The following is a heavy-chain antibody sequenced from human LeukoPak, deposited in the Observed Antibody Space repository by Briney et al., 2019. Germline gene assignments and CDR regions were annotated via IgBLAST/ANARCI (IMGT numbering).Heavy chain of an antibody. D-gene: IGHD5-24*01. CDR2: IYYSGST. J-gene: IGHJ4*02. V-gene: IGHV4-39*07. CDR1: GGSISSSSYY. Sequence: PSETLSLTCTVSGGSISSSSYYWGWIRQPPGKGLEWIGSIYYSGSTYYNPSLKSRVTISVDTSKNQFSLKLSSVTAADTAVYYCARDSRDGYNSDLWSILDYWGQGTLVTVSS. CDR3: ARDSRDGYNSDLWSILDY.